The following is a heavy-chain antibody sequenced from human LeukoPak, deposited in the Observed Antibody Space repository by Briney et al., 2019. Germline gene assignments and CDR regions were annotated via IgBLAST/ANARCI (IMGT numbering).Heavy chain of an antibody. CDR3: ATLIIDAVAGTSDY. CDR2: IYTGGST. J-gene: IGHJ4*02. D-gene: IGHD6-19*01. Sequence: HPGGSLRLSCAASGFTVSSNYMTWVRQAPGKGLEWVSVIYTGGSTYYADSVKGRFTISRDNSKNTLYLQMNSLRAEDTAVYYCATLIIDAVAGTSDYWGQGTLVTVSS. CDR1: GFTVSSNY. V-gene: IGHV3-53*01.